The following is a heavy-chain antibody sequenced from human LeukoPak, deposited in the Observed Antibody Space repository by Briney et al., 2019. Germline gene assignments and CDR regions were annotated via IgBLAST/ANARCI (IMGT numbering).Heavy chain of an antibody. CDR3: ARVGLWFGEFPFDY. CDR1: GFTFSSYA. Sequence: GGSLRLSCAASGFTFSSYAMSWVRQAPGKGLEWVSVIYSGGSTYYADSVKGRFTISRDNSKNTLYLQMNSLRAEDTAVYSCARVGLWFGEFPFDYWGQGTMVTVSS. V-gene: IGHV3-53*01. J-gene: IGHJ4*02. D-gene: IGHD3-10*01. CDR2: IYSGGST.